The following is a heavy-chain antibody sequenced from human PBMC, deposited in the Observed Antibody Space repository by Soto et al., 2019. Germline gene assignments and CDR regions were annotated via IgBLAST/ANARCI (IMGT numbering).Heavy chain of an antibody. CDR3: ARDPGAVAGTRYYYYGMDV. D-gene: IGHD6-19*01. CDR2: IIPIFGTA. CDR1: GGTFSSYA. Sequence: GASVKVSCKASGGTFSSYAISWVRQAPGQGLEWMGGIIPIFGTANYAQKFQGRVTITADESTSTAYMELSSLRSEDTAVYYCARDPGAVAGTRYYYYGMDVWGRGTTVTVSS. V-gene: IGHV1-69*13. J-gene: IGHJ6*02.